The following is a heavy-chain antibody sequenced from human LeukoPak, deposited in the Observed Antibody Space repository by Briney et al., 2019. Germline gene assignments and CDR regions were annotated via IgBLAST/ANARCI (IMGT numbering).Heavy chain of an antibody. CDR3: ARDNGGTAMAYYYYYYMDV. CDR1: GYTFTSYD. V-gene: IGHV1-8*01. CDR2: MNPNSGNT. D-gene: IGHD5-18*01. J-gene: IGHJ6*03. Sequence: ASVKVSCKASGYTFTSYDINWVRQATGQGLEWMGWMNPNSGNTGYAQKFQGRVTMTRNTSISTAYMELSSLRSEDTAVYYCARDNGGTAMAYYYYYYMDVWGKATTVIISS.